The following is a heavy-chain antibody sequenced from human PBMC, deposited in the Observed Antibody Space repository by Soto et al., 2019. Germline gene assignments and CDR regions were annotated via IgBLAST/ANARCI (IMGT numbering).Heavy chain of an antibody. CDR1: GYTFTGYY. V-gene: IGHV1-2*04. Sequence: GASVKVSCKAAGYTFTGYYMHWGRQAPGQGLEWMGWINPNSGGTNYAQKFQGWVTMTRDTSISTAYMELSRLRSDDTAVYYCARDPSYSGYDGFDYWGQGTLVTVSS. D-gene: IGHD5-12*01. J-gene: IGHJ4*02. CDR3: ARDPSYSGYDGFDY. CDR2: INPNSGGT.